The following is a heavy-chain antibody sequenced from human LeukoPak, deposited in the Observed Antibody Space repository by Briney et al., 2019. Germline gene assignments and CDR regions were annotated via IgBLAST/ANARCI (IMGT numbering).Heavy chain of an antibody. V-gene: IGHV3-23*01. Sequence: GGSLRLSCAASGFTFSSYAMSWVRQAPGKGLEWVSAISGSGGSTYYADSVKGRFTISRDNSKNTLYLQMNSLRAEDTAVYYCAKARLAVADNSHSDFWGQGTLVTVTS. J-gene: IGHJ4*02. CDR1: GFTFSSYA. CDR2: ISGSGGST. CDR3: AKARLAVADNSHSDF. D-gene: IGHD6-19*01.